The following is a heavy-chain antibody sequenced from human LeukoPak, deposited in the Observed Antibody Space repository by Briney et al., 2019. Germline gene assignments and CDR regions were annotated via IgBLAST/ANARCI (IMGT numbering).Heavy chain of an antibody. Sequence: SVKVSCKASGYTFTAYYLHWVRQAPGQGLEWMGRIIPILGIANYAQKFQGRVTITADKSTSTAYMELSSLRSEDTAVYYCARGAPDSRYQLPAYGMDVWGQGTTVTVSS. V-gene: IGHV1-69*04. CDR3: ARGAPDSRYQLPAYGMDV. J-gene: IGHJ6*02. D-gene: IGHD2-2*01. CDR1: GYTFTAYY. CDR2: IIPILGIA.